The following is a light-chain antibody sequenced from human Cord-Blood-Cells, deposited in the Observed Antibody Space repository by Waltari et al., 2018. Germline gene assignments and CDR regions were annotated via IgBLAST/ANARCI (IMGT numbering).Light chain of an antibody. CDR1: NLGSKS. V-gene: IGLV3-21*04. Sequence: SYVLTQPPSVSVAPGKTARLTCGGNNLGSKSVHWYQQKPGQAPVLVIYYDSDRPSGIPERFSGSNSGNTATLTISRVEAGDEADYYCQVWDSSSDHYVFGTGTKVTVL. CDR3: QVWDSSSDHYV. CDR2: YDS. J-gene: IGLJ1*01.